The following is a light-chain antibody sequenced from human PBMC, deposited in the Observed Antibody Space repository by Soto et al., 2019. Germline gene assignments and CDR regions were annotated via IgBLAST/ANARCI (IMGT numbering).Light chain of an antibody. CDR1: QSLLFINGYNY. V-gene: IGKV2-28*01. CDR3: MQALQAPST. CDR2: LGS. J-gene: IGKJ2*02. Sequence: DVVMTQSPLSLPVTPGEPASISCRSSQSLLFINGYNYLDWYLQKPGQSPQLLIYLGSNRASGVPDRFSGSGSGTDFTLKISRVEAYDVGVYYCMQALQAPSTFGQGTKLEIK.